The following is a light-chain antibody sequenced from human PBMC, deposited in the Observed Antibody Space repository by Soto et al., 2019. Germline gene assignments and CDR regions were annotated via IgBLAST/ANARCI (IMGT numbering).Light chain of an antibody. CDR1: QSVSSN. V-gene: IGKV3-15*01. J-gene: IGKJ1*01. Sequence: IVMTQAPATLSVSPGERATLSCRASQSVSSNLAWYQQKPGQAPRLLIYGASTSATGIPARFSGSGSGTEFTLTISSLQSEDFAVYYCQQYNNWWTFGQGTKVDIK. CDR2: GAS. CDR3: QQYNNWWT.